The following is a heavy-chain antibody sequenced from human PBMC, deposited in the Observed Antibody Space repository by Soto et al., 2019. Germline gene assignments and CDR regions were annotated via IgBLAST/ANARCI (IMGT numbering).Heavy chain of an antibody. CDR1: GYTFSTYG. CDR2: ISAYNGYA. D-gene: IGHD3-3*01. Sequence: QVQLVQSGAEMKKPGASVKVSCKASGYTFSTYGIAWVRQAPGHGLEWMGWISAYNGYANYAQEVQGRVTMTIDAPVNIAYMDLRSLRSDDTAVYYCARRFLYGNSMTDYALDVWGQGTTVTVSS. J-gene: IGHJ6*02. V-gene: IGHV1-18*01. CDR3: ARRFLYGNSMTDYALDV.